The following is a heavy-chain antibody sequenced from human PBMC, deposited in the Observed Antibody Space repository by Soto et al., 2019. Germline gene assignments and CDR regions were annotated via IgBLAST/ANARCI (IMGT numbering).Heavy chain of an antibody. Sequence: GGSLRLSCAASGFTFRSHWMHWVRQAPGKGLVWVSRISGDGSSTHYADSVKGRFTISRDNAKNTLYLQMNSLRAEDTAVYYCAKFTLVAGTTGWGQGTLVTVSS. D-gene: IGHD6-19*01. CDR3: AKFTLVAGTTG. V-gene: IGHV3-74*01. CDR2: ISGDGSST. J-gene: IGHJ4*02. CDR1: GFTFRSHW.